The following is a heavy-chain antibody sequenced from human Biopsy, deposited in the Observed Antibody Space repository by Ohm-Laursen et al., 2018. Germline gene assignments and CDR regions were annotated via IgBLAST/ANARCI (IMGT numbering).Heavy chain of an antibody. CDR2: IYPNSGDT. Sequence: ASVKVSCKVSGYTLNELSMHWVRQAPGQGLEWMGSIYPNSGDTDFAQKFQGRVSMTRDTSVSTAYLELSSLRSDDTAIYYCARDLLEWSLPSWGQGTLVTVSS. J-gene: IGHJ4*02. V-gene: IGHV1-2*02. D-gene: IGHD3-3*01. CDR1: GYTLNELS. CDR3: ARDLLEWSLPS.